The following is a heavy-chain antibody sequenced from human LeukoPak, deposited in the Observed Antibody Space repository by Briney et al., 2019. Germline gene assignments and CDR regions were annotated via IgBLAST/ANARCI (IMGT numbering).Heavy chain of an antibody. J-gene: IGHJ4*02. V-gene: IGHV3-23*01. CDR1: GFTFSNYI. CDR2: ISTSGDDT. Sequence: PGGSLRLSCAASGFTFSNYIMTWVRQAPGRGLEWVSSISTSGDDTYYADSVMGRFTISRDNSKNTLYLQMSSLRAEDTAVYFCAKRRRPGIGSPHFDYWGQGTLVTVSS. CDR3: AKRRRPGIGSPHFDY. D-gene: IGHD3-10*01.